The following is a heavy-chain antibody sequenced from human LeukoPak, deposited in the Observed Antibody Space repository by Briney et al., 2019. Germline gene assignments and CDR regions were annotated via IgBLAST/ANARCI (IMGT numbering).Heavy chain of an antibody. J-gene: IGHJ4*02. D-gene: IGHD1-14*01. CDR1: GFTFSSYA. V-gene: IGHV3-23*01. CDR3: ARYPNCDY. CDR2: ISDSGGGT. Sequence: GGSLRLSCAASGFTFSSYAMSWVRQAPGKGLEWVSAISDSGGGTYYADSVKGRFTISRDNSKNTVYLQMNSLRAEDMAVYYCARYPNCDYWGQGTLVTVSS.